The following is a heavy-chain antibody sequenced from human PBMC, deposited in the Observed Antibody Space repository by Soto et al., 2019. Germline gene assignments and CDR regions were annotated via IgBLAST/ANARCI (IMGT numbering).Heavy chain of an antibody. CDR1: GYTFTSYA. V-gene: IGHV1-3*01. CDR3: ARGPYDILTGYYQFFDY. D-gene: IGHD3-9*01. Sequence: GASVKVSCKASGYTFTSYAMHWVRQAPGQRLEWMGWINAGNGNTKYSQKFQGRVTITRDTSASTAYMELSSLRSEDTAVYYCARGPYDILTGYYQFFDYWGQGTLVTVSS. J-gene: IGHJ4*02. CDR2: INAGNGNT.